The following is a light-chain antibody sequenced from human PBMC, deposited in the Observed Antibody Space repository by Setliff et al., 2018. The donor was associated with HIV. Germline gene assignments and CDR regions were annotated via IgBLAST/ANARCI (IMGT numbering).Light chain of an antibody. V-gene: IGLV2-11*01. J-gene: IGLJ3*02. CDR1: SSDVGGYNY. CDR2: DVD. CDR3: CSYAGTYV. Sequence: QSALTQPRSVSGSPGQSVAISCTGTSSDVGGYNYVSWYQQHPGKAPKLIIYDVDKRPSGVPDRFSGSKSGNTASLTISGLQAEDGTDYYCCSYAGTYVFGGGTKVTVL.